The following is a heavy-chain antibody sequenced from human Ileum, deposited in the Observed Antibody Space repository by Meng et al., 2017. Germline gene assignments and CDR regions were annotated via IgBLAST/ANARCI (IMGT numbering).Heavy chain of an antibody. CDR2: ISGNGAAK. D-gene: IGHD2-2*02. J-gene: IGHJ4*02. CDR1: GFTVADYA. Sequence: QLLESGGGLVQPGGSLRLSCPGSGFTVADYAINWVRQAPGKGLEWVSAISGNGAAKLYADSAKGRFTISRDNSKNSIYMEMYTLRVEDTAIYYCARWTYHYDFWGQGTLVTVSS. V-gene: IGHV3-23*01. CDR3: ARWTYHYDF.